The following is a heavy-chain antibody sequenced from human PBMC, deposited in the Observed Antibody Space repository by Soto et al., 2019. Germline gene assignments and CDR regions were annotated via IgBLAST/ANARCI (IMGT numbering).Heavy chain of an antibody. CDR3: ALDYYGSGSYPNDAFDI. J-gene: IGHJ3*02. V-gene: IGHV3-23*01. CDR1: GFTFSSSA. CDR2: ISGSGGSP. D-gene: IGHD3-10*01. Sequence: EVQLLESGGGLVQPGGSLRLSCAASGFTFSSSAMSWVRQVPGKRLEWVSAISGSGGSPYYADSVKGRFTISRDNYKKTLYLQMNSLRAEDTAVYYCALDYYGSGSYPNDAFDIWGQGTMVTVSS.